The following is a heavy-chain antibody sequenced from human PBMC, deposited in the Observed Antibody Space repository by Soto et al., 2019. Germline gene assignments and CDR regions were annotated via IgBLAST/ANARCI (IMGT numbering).Heavy chain of an antibody. D-gene: IGHD1-26*01. Sequence: GGSLRLSCAASGFTFSSYAMHWVRQAPGKGLEWISSISGSGSKKYYADSVKGRFTISRDNSKSTVYLELNNLSAEDTAVYHCAKNEGVELVPLATVDWFDPWGQGSVVTVSS. J-gene: IGHJ5*02. CDR2: ISGSGSKK. CDR1: GFTFSSYA. CDR3: AKNEGVELVPLATVDWFDP. V-gene: IGHV3-23*01.